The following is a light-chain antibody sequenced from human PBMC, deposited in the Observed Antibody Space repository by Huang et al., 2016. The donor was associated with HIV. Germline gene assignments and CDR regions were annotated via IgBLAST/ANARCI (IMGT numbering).Light chain of an antibody. Sequence: EIVMTQSPATLSASPGERATLSCRARQSVSSNLAWYQQKPGQAPRLLIYGASTRATGIPARFSGSGSGTDFTLTISSLQSEDFAVYYCQQNNNWPPLFTFGPGTKVDIK. CDR2: GAS. CDR3: QQNNNWPPLFT. CDR1: QSVSSN. V-gene: IGKV3-15*01. J-gene: IGKJ3*01.